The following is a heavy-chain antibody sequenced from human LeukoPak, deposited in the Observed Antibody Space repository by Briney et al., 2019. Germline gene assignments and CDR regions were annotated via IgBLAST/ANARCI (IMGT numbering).Heavy chain of an antibody. Sequence: GGSLRLSCAASGFTFSSYGMHWVRQAPGKGLEWVAVISYDGSNKYYADSVKGRFTISRDNSKNTLYLQMNSLRAEDTAVYYCAKGSWGSGSPRLDPWGQGTLVTVSS. V-gene: IGHV3-30*18. CDR3: AKGSWGSGSPRLDP. CDR1: GFTFSSYG. CDR2: ISYDGSNK. J-gene: IGHJ5*02. D-gene: IGHD3-10*01.